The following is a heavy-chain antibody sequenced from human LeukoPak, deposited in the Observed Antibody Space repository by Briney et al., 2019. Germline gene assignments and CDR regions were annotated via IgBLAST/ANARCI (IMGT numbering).Heavy chain of an antibody. J-gene: IGHJ3*02. CDR1: GYTFTGYY. CDR3: AKDPNGDYIGTFEM. D-gene: IGHD4-17*01. Sequence: ASVKVSCKASGYTFTGYYMHWVRQAPGQGLEWMGWINPNSGGTNYAQKFQGRVTMTRDTSISTAYMELSRLRSDDTAIYYCAKDPNGDYIGTFEMWGQGTMVTVSS. CDR2: INPNSGGT. V-gene: IGHV1-2*02.